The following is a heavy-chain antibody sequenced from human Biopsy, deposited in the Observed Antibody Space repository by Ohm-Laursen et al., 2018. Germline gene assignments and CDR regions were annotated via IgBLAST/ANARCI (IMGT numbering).Heavy chain of an antibody. CDR1: GGTFTNHA. D-gene: IGHD3-22*01. CDR2: SIPLFNTA. J-gene: IGHJ2*01. V-gene: IGHV1-69*06. CDR3: ARFPLGAYDDSGSYRAVEHWYFDL. Sequence: GSSVKVSCKASGGTFTNHAVGWVRPAPGQGLEWVGSSIPLFNTANYADKFQGRVTLTADKSTTTAYMELSSLRSEDTAIYYCARFPLGAYDDSGSYRAVEHWYFDLWGRGTLVTVSS.